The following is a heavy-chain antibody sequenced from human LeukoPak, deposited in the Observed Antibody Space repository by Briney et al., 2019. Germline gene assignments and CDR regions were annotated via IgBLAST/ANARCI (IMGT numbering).Heavy chain of an antibody. Sequence: PALSLRLSCAAYGFIGISDYMSWVRQAPAKGLEWVAVIYSGGSTSYAVSVKGRFTIYRDNSKNTLYLQMNSLRAEDTAVYYCARDSVDGSGRSYYFDDWGQGTLVTVSS. CDR1: GFIGISDY. J-gene: IGHJ4*02. CDR2: IYSGGST. CDR3: ARDSVDGSGRSYYFDD. V-gene: IGHV3-66*01. D-gene: IGHD3-10*01.